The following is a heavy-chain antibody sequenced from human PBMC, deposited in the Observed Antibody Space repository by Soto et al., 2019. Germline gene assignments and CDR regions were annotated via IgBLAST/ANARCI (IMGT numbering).Heavy chain of an antibody. V-gene: IGHV3-30*18. Sequence: WGSLRLSCAASGFTFSSYGMHWVRQAPGKGLEWVAVISYDGSNKYYADSVKGRFTISRDNSKNTLYLQMNSLRAEDTAVYYCAKDLYDSSGYGDHWGQGTLVT. J-gene: IGHJ4*02. CDR2: ISYDGSNK. D-gene: IGHD3-22*01. CDR3: AKDLYDSSGYGDH. CDR1: GFTFSSYG.